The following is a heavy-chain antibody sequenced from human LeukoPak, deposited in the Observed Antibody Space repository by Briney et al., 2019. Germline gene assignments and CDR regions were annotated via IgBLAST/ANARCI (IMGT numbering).Heavy chain of an antibody. V-gene: IGHV4-59*01. D-gene: IGHD2-2*01. CDR3: ARLKCISTTCPSRYVMDV. CDR2: IYYIGIT. J-gene: IGHJ6*02. Sequence: SETLSLTCRVSGGSISSYYWSWIRQPPGKGLDYIGYIYYIGITNYTPSLKSRVTISVDTSKYQFSLNLTSVTAADTAVYYCARLKCISTTCPSRYVMDVWGQGTTVTVSS. CDR1: GGSISSYY.